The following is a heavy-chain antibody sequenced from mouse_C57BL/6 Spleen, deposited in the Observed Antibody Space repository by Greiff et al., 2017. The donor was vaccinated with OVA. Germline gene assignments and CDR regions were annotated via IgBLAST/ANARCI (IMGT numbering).Heavy chain of an antibody. J-gene: IGHJ4*01. CDR3: AREGEGDAMDD. Sequence: EVQLQQSGPELVKPGASVKLPCKASGYTFTDYYMDWVKQSPGQSLEWIGDINPNNGGTIYNQKFKGKATLTVDKSSSTAYMELSSLTSEDSAVYYWAREGEGDAMDDWGQGTSVTVSA. CDR2: INPNNGGT. CDR1: GYTFTDYY. D-gene: IGHD3-3*01. V-gene: IGHV1-18*01.